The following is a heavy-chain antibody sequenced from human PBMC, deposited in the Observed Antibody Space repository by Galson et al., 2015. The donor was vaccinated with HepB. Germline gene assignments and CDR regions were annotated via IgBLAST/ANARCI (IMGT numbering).Heavy chain of an antibody. CDR3: AKEVGVTGYNWFDP. V-gene: IGHV3-30*18. CDR2: ISYDGSNK. J-gene: IGHJ5*02. Sequence: SLRLSCAASGFTFSSYGMHWVRQAPGKGLEWVAVISYDGSNKYYADSVKGRFTISRDNSKNTLYLQMNSLRAEDTAVYYCAKEVGVTGYNWFDPWGQGTLVTVSS. D-gene: IGHD2-21*02. CDR1: GFTFSSYG.